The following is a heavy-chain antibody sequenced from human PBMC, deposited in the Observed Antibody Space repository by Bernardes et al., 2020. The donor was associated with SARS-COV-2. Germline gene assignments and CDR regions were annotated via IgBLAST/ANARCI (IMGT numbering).Heavy chain of an antibody. CDR2: INTDQRSR. D-gene: IGHD4-4*01. V-gene: IGHV3-74*01. CDR3: VRDSYSRSGYYYGMDV. J-gene: IGHJ6*02. Sequence: GGSLRLSCAASRFIFRDYWMHWVRQAPGTGLEWVARINTDQRSRSYADSVKGRFTISRDNTKNALYLQMNGLRAEDTAVYYCVRDSYSRSGYYYGMDVWGQGTAVTVSS. CDR1: RFIFRDYW.